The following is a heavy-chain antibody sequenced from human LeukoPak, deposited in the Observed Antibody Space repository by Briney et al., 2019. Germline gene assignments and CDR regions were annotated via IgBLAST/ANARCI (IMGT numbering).Heavy chain of an antibody. D-gene: IGHD3-3*01. Sequence: SQTLSLTCTVSGGSISSGDYYWSWIRQPPGKGLEWIGYIYYSGSTYYNPPLKSRVTISVDTSKNQFSLKLSSVTAADTAVYYCARGASRDFWSGYDANWFDPWGQGTLVTVSS. CDR3: ARGASRDFWSGYDANWFDP. CDR1: GGSISSGDYY. J-gene: IGHJ5*02. CDR2: IYYSGST. V-gene: IGHV4-30-4*08.